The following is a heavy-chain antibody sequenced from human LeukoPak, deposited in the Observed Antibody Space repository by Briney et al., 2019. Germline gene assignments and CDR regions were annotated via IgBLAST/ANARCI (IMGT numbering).Heavy chain of an antibody. J-gene: IGHJ4*02. CDR1: GYTFTSYA. D-gene: IGHD2-2*01. Sequence: ASVKVSCKASGYTFTSYAMHWVRQAPGQRLEWMGWINAGNGNTKYSQKFQGRVTITRDTSASTAYMELSSLRSEDTAVYYCARDRRKGIVVVPAASFDYWGRGTLVTVSS. CDR3: ARDRRKGIVVVPAASFDY. V-gene: IGHV1-3*01. CDR2: INAGNGNT.